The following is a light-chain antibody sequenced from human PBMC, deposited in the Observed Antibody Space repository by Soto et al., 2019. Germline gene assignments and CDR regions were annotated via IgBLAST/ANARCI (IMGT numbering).Light chain of an antibody. CDR1: QAMSTY. Sequence: DIQLTQSPSFLSAFVGDTVTITCRASQAMSTYLAWYQQKPGKVPKLLIRSASTLQSGVPPRFSGGGSGTEFTLTISTLXXXXXXXXXCQQLNGYQLAFGGGTNVEIK. V-gene: IGKV1-9*01. CDR3: QQLNGYQLA. J-gene: IGKJ4*01. CDR2: SAS.